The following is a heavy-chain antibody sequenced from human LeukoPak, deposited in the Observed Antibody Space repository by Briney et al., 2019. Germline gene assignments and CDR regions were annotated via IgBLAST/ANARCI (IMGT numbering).Heavy chain of an antibody. CDR1: GGSISSYY. CDR2: IYTSGSP. CDR3: ARGDYVWWSYRTYYMDV. J-gene: IGHJ6*03. Sequence: SETLSLTCTVSGGSISSYYWSWIRQPAGKGLEWIGRIYTSGSPNYNHSLKSRVTMSVDTSKTQFSLRLSSVTAADTAVYYCARGDYVWWSYRTYYMDVWGKGTTVTVSS. V-gene: IGHV4-4*07. D-gene: IGHD3-16*02.